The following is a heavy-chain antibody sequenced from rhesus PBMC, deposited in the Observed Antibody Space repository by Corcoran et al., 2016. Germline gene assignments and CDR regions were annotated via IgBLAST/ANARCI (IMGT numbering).Heavy chain of an antibody. D-gene: IGHD4-23*01. CDR3: VRGYSNYVEYCEF. Sequence: QVQLQESGPGLVKPSETLSLTCAVSGGSISSGYYYWSWIRQPPGKGLEWIGYITYSGSTSYNPALKSRVTISRDTSKNQFSLKLSSVTAADTAVYYCVRGYSNYVEYCEFWGQGALVTVSS. CDR2: ITYSGST. V-gene: IGHV4-122*02. CDR1: GGSISSGYYY. J-gene: IGHJ1*01.